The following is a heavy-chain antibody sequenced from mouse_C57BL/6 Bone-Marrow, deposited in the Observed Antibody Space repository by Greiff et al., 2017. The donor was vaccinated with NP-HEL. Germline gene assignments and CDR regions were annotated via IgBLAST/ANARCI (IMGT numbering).Heavy chain of an antibody. V-gene: IGHV7-1*01. CDR2: SRNKANDYST. CDR1: GFTFSDFY. J-gene: IGHJ1*03. CDR3: ARDAGVARYFDV. D-gene: IGHD1-1*01. Sequence: EVKLVESGGGLVQSGRSLRLSCATSGFTFSDFYMEWVRQAPGKGLEWIAASRNKANDYSTAYSASVKGLFIVSRDTSQSILYLQMDVLRAEDNAIYYCARDAGVARYFDVWGTGTTVTVSS.